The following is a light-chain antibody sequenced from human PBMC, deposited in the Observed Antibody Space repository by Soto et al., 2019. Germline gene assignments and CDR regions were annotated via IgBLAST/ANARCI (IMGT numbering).Light chain of an antibody. J-gene: IGKJ3*01. CDR1: QSVSSSY. CDR2: GAS. CDR3: QQYGSFKT. V-gene: IGKV3-20*01. Sequence: EIVLTQSPGTLSLSPGERATLSCRASQSVSSSYLAWYQQKPGQAPRLLIYGASSRATGIPDRFSGSGSGTDFTLTISRLEPEDFEVYYCQQYGSFKTFGPGTKVDIK.